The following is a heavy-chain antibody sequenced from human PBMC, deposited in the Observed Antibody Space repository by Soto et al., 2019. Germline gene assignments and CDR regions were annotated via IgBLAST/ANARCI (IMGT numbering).Heavy chain of an antibody. J-gene: IGHJ4*01. Sequence: QVQLVQSGAEVKKPGASVKVSCKASGYTFTSYGISWVRQAPGQGLEWMGWISAYNGNTNYEHKLQGRVTMTTDTSTSKAYRELRSVRSDDTAVYYCARDRGYSSSSSPYCLDYWGQGTLVTVSS. CDR1: GYTFTSYG. CDR2: ISAYNGNT. CDR3: ARDRGYSSSSSPYCLDY. V-gene: IGHV1-18*04. D-gene: IGHD6-6*01.